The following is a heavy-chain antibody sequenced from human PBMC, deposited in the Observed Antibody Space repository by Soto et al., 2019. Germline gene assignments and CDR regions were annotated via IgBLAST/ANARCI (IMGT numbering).Heavy chain of an antibody. Sequence: SQTLSLTCAISGDSVSSNSAAWNWIRQSPSRGLEWLGRTYYRSKWYNDYAVSVKSRITINPDTSKNQFSLQLSSVTPADTAVYYCARELPTRHIAAPDYWGQGTLVTVSS. D-gene: IGHD6-13*01. CDR2: TYYRSKWYN. J-gene: IGHJ4*02. CDR3: ARELPTRHIAAPDY. V-gene: IGHV6-1*01. CDR1: GDSVSSNSAA.